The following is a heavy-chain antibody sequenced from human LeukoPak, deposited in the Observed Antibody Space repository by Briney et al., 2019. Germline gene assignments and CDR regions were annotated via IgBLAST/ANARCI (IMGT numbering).Heavy chain of an antibody. D-gene: IGHD5-24*01. CDR3: ARIRDGYNDAYDI. Sequence: ASVKVSCKASGYTFTKSYIHWVRQAPGQRLEWMGLINPGGDNTKYAQNFQGRATMTSDTSARTVYMELSSLSSEDTAIYYCARIRDGYNDAYDIWGQGTVVTVPS. CDR1: GYTFTKSY. V-gene: IGHV1-46*01. CDR2: INPGGDNT. J-gene: IGHJ3*02.